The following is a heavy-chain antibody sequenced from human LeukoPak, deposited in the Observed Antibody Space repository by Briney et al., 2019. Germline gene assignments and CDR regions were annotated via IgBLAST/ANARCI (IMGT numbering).Heavy chain of an antibody. CDR2: ITYDGSSE. Sequence: GTSLRLPCAASGFTFSNYGMHWVRQAPGKGLEWVATITYDGSSEYYADSVKDRFTVSRDNSKNTLYLQMSSLKTEDTAVYYCAKRGDGGHKSLEYWGQGTLVIVSS. D-gene: IGHD3-16*01. CDR3: AKRGDGGHKSLEY. CDR1: GFTFSNYG. J-gene: IGHJ4*02. V-gene: IGHV3-30*18.